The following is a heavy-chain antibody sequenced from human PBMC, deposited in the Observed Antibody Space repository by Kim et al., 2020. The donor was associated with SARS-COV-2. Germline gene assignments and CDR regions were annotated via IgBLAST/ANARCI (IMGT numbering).Heavy chain of an antibody. V-gene: IGHV3-23*01. Sequence: GGSLRLSCAASGFTFSSYAMSWVRQAPGKGLEWVSAISGSGGSTYYADSVKGRFTISRDNSKNSVYLQMNSLRAEDTAVYYCARDLYSGGRMGGQGTLVTVSS. CDR2: ISGSGGST. CDR3: ARDLYSGGRM. CDR1: GFTFSSYA. D-gene: IGHD1-26*01. J-gene: IGHJ4*02.